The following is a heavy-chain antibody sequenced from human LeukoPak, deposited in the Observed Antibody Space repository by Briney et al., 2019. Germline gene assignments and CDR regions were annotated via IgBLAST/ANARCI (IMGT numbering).Heavy chain of an antibody. CDR1: GGSINSRNYY. D-gene: IGHD5-18*01. CDR3: ARHMDSAMVSFDF. J-gene: IGHJ4*02. V-gene: IGHV4-39*01. CDR2: IYYSGTT. Sequence: SETLSLTCTVPGGSINSRNYYWGWIRQSPGKGLEWIATIYYSGTTYYKPSLKGRVTISIDTSKNQFSLRLTSVTAADTAVYRCARHMDSAMVSFDFWGQGTLVAVSS.